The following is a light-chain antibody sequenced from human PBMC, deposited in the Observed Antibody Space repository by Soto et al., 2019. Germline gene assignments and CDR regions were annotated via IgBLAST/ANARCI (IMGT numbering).Light chain of an antibody. CDR1: QSVLYSSNNKNY. Sequence: DIVMTQSPDSLAVSLGERATINCKSSQSVLYSSNNKNYLAWYQQKPGQPPKLLIYWASTRESGVPDRFSGSGSGTDFTLTISSLQVEDVAVYYCQQYYSTVLTFGGGTKVEIK. J-gene: IGKJ4*01. CDR3: QQYYSTVLT. CDR2: WAS. V-gene: IGKV4-1*01.